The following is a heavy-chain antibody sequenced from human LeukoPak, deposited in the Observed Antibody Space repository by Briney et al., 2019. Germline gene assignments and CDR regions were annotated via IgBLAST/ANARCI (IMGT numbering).Heavy chain of an antibody. D-gene: IGHD2-15*01. Sequence: SVKVSCKASGFTFTSSAMQWVRQARGQRLEWIGWIVVGSGNANYAQKFQERVTITRDMSTSTAYMELSSLRSEDTAVYYCAAGSGSGTTLDYWGQGTLVTVSS. J-gene: IGHJ4*02. CDR2: IVVGSGNA. CDR3: AAGSGSGTTLDY. CDR1: GFTFTSSA. V-gene: IGHV1-58*02.